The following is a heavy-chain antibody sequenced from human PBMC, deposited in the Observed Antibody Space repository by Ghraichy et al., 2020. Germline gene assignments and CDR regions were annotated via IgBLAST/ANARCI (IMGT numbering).Heavy chain of an antibody. CDR1: GGSMSGYF. D-gene: IGHD1-26*01. CDR2: VDQSGST. V-gene: IGHV4-59*01. Sequence: SETLSLTCSVSGGSMSGYFWSWIRQSPWKGLEWIGFVDQSGSTTYNPSLKSRVTISLDTSNFQFSLDLGSVTAADTAVYYCARDKSGTYSDYFDHWGQGTQVPVSS. J-gene: IGHJ4*02. CDR3: ARDKSGTYSDYFDH.